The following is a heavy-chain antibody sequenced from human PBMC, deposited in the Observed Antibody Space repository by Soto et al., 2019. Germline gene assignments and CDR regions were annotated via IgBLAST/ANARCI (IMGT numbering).Heavy chain of an antibody. CDR3: ARGPYYYGSGSSLDY. J-gene: IGHJ4*02. CDR2: IIPIFGTA. Sequence: SVKVSCRASGGTFSSYAISWVRQAPGQGLEWMGGIIPIFGTANYAQKFQGRVTITADESTSTAYMELSSLRSEDTAVYYCARGPYYYGSGSSLDYWGQGTLVTVSS. D-gene: IGHD3-10*01. CDR1: GGTFSSYA. V-gene: IGHV1-69*13.